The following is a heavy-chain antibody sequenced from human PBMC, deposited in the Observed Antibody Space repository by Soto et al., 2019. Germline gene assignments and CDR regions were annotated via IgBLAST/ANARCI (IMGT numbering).Heavy chain of an antibody. V-gene: IGHV1-69*13. CDR3: ARVDWATVTTTPYYYGMDV. D-gene: IGHD4-17*01. Sequence: GASVKVSCKASGGTFSSYAISWVRQAPGQGLEKMGGIIPIFGTANYVQKFQGRVTIPADESTSTAYMELSSLRSEDTAVYYCARVDWATVTTTPYYYGMDVWGQGTTVTVSS. CDR1: GGTFSSYA. CDR2: IIPIFGTA. J-gene: IGHJ6*02.